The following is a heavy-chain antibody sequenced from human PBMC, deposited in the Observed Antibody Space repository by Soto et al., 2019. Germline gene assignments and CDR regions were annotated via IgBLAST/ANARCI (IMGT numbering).Heavy chain of an antibody. J-gene: IGHJ4*02. V-gene: IGHV4-4*08. D-gene: IGHD2-15*01. Sequence: QVQLQESGPGLVKPSETLSLTCSVSGGSINSNFWSWVRQPPGKGLEWHAYIYSTGSTTYNPTLKSRVTISVDTSKNQFSLRLSSVTAAETAVYYCARGAWRRSGYHFDYWGQGTLVTVSS. CDR1: GGSINSNF. CDR3: ARGAWRRSGYHFDY. CDR2: IYSTGST.